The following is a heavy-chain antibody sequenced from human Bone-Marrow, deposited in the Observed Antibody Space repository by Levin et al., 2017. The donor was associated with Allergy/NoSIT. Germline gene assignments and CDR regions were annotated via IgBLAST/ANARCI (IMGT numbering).Heavy chain of an antibody. J-gene: IGHJ4*02. Sequence: GESLKISCAASGFTFSSYAMHWVRQAPGKGLEWVAVISYDGSNKYYADSVKGRFTISRDNSKNTLYLQMNSLRAEDTAVYYCAREAGGAVAGTGMGYWGQGTLVTVSS. D-gene: IGHD6-19*01. V-gene: IGHV3-30-3*01. CDR2: ISYDGSNK. CDR3: AREAGGAVAGTGMGY. CDR1: GFTFSSYA.